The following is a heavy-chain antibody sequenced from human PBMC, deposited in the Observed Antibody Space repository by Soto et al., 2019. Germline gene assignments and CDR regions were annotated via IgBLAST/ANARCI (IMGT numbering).Heavy chain of an antibody. CDR3: AKDFKVSGGHYGSLNYYYGMDV. CDR1: GFTFSAFG. V-gene: IGHV3-30*18. CDR2: ISYDGILK. J-gene: IGHJ6*02. Sequence: LRLSCAVSGFTFSAFGMHWVRQAPGKGLEWVAIISYDGILKYYADSVKGRFTISRDTSKGALYLQMNSLTPEDTAVYYCAKDFKVSGGHYGSLNYYYGMDVWGQGTTVTVSS. D-gene: IGHD3-10*01.